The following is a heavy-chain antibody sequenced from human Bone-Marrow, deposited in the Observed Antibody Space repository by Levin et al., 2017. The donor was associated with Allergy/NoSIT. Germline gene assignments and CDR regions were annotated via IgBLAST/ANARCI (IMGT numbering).Heavy chain of an antibody. V-gene: IGHV1-2*02. D-gene: IGHD2-2*01. Sequence: ASVKVSCMASGYTFTGYSIHWVRQAPGQGLEWMGWINPDSGGTSSAQKFQGRVTMTWDTSISTAYMELNRLKSDDTAVYYCARGCSSTSCPNSNWFDLWGQGTPVTVSS. J-gene: IGHJ5*02. CDR3: ARGCSSTSCPNSNWFDL. CDR1: GYTFTGYS. CDR2: INPDSGGT.